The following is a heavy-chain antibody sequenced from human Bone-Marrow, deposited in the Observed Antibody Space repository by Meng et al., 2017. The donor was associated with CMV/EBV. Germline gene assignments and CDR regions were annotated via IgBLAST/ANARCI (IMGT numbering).Heavy chain of an antibody. D-gene: IGHD2-2*01. CDR2: ISPYNGNT. CDR1: GYTFISYG. CDR3: ARVVPAATVDAFDI. Sequence: GGSLRLSCKASGYTFISYGITWVRQAPGQGLEWMGWISPYNGNTNYAQKLQGRVTMTTDTSTSTAYMELRSLRSDDTAVYYCARVVPAATVDAFDIWGQGTMVTVSS. V-gene: IGHV1-18*01. J-gene: IGHJ3*02.